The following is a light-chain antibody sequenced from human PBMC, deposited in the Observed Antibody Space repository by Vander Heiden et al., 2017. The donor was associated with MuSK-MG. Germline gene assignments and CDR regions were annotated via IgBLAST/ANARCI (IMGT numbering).Light chain of an antibody. CDR1: SSHIGKNP. CDR2: SND. J-gene: IGLJ2*01. V-gene: IGLV1-44*01. Sequence: SVLTQPPSASGTPVQRVSLSCSGSSSHIGKNPVNWYQPLPGTAPKLLIYSNDQRPSGVPDRFSGSKSGTSASLAISGHQSEDEADYYCAAWDDSLNGVVFGGGTKLTVL. CDR3: AAWDDSLNGVV.